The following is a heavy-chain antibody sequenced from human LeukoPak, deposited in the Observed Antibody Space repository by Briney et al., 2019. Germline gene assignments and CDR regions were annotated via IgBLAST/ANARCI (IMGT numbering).Heavy chain of an antibody. CDR2: MSVRTRST. CDR3: AKVNTYYNSGYYSHCFDN. CDR1: GSTLTTYA. D-gene: IGHD3-22*01. V-gene: IGHV3-23*01. Sequence: GGSLRPSREASGSTLTTYAMGWGSQAPGKGREWVSVMSVRTRSTYYADSVKAPFPFSRASTQHPQNLQLNNLRAEDTAVYYCAKVNTYYNSGYYSHCFDNWVQGTLVTVSS. J-gene: IGHJ4*02.